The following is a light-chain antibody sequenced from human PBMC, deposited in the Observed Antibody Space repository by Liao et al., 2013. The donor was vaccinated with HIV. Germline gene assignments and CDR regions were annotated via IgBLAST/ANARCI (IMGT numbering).Light chain of an antibody. CDR3: QAWDSRSADVV. CDR1: KLGEKI. CDR2: QDK. Sequence: SYELTQPPSVSVSPGQTASIACSGNKLGEKIVSWYQVKPGLSPVEVLYQDKNRPSGIPERFSGSNSGNKATLTIRGTQVMDEADYYCQAWDSRSADVVFGGGTKLTVL. J-gene: IGLJ3*02. V-gene: IGLV3-1*01.